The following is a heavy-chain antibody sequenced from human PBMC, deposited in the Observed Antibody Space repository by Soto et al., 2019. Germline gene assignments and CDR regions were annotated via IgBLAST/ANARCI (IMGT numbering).Heavy chain of an antibody. CDR2: IVVGSGNT. CDR1: GFTFTSSA. V-gene: IGHV1-58*02. CDR3: AADDGVYFDWLLNGYYYYGMDV. D-gene: IGHD3-9*01. Sequence: ASVKVSCKASGFTFTSSAMQWVRQARGQRLEWIGWIVVGSGNTNYAQKFQERVTITRDMSTSTAYMELSSLRSEDTAVYYCAADDGVYFDWLLNGYYYYGMDVWGQGTTVTVSS. J-gene: IGHJ6*02.